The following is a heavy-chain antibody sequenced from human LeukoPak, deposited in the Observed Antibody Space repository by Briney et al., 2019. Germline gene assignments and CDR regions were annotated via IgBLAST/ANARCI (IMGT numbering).Heavy chain of an antibody. CDR3: VRGCGRASCPYFFDS. V-gene: IGHV3-23*01. CDR1: GFTFSSYA. D-gene: IGHD2-2*01. CDR2: FSATDGSA. J-gene: IGHJ4*01. Sequence: GGSLRLSCAASGFTFSSYAMTWVRQAPGKGLEWVSAFSATDGSAQYAESVEGRFTISRDNAKNSLYLQVNSLRAEDTAVYYCVRGCGRASCPYFFDSWGHGSLVTVSS.